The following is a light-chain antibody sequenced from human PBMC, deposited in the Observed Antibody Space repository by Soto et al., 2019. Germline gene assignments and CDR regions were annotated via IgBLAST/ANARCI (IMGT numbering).Light chain of an antibody. CDR3: AAWDDSLNGVV. Sequence: QTVVTQPPSASGTPGQRVTISCSGSSSNIGSDSVNWYQQLPGTAPKLLMYDNNRRPSGVPDRFSGSKSGTSASLAISGLQSEDEADYYCAAWDDSLNGVVFGGGTQLTVL. CDR1: SSNIGSDS. CDR2: DNN. V-gene: IGLV1-44*01. J-gene: IGLJ2*01.